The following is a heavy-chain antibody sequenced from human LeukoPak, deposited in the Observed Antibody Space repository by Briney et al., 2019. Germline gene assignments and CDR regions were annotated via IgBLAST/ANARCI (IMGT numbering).Heavy chain of an antibody. J-gene: IGHJ4*02. CDR3: ARDRGCSSTSCYIGNDY. CDR2: ISSSSSYI. D-gene: IGHD2-2*02. Sequence: GGSLRLSCAASGFTFSSYSMNWVRQAPGKGLEWVSSISSSSSYIYYADSVKGRFTISRDNAKNSLYLQMNSLRAEDTAVYYCARDRGCSSTSCYIGNDYWGQGTPVTVSS. CDR1: GFTFSSYS. V-gene: IGHV3-21*01.